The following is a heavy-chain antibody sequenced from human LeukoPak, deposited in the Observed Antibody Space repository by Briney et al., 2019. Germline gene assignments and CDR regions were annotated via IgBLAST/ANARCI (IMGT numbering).Heavy chain of an antibody. CDR3: ANTAMVTGWFDP. Sequence: SETLSLTCTASGGSISSSSYYWGWIRQPPGKGLEWIGSIYYSGSTYYNPSLKSRVTISVDTSKNQFSLKLSSVTAADTAVYYCANTAMVTGWFDPWGQGTLVTVSS. V-gene: IGHV4-39*07. CDR1: GGSISSSSYY. J-gene: IGHJ5*02. CDR2: IYYSGST. D-gene: IGHD5-18*01.